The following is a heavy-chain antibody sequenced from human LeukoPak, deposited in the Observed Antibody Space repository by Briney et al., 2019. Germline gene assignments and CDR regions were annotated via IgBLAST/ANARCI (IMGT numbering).Heavy chain of an antibody. Sequence: SVKVSCKAPGGTFSSYAISWVRQAPGQGLEWMGGIIPIFGTANYAQKFQGRVTITADESTSTAYMELSSLRSEDTAVYYCARGKDIDAGSYLAPLDYWGQGTLVTVSS. CDR3: ARGKDIDAGSYLAPLDY. V-gene: IGHV1-69*13. D-gene: IGHD1-26*01. J-gene: IGHJ4*02. CDR2: IIPIFGTA. CDR1: GGTFSSYA.